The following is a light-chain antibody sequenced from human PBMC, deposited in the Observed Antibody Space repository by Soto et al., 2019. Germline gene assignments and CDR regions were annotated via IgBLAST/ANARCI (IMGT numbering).Light chain of an antibody. Sequence: EEGVSMSPATVSVCIGERATLSWRASQSVARNLAWYQQKPGQAPRLLIYAASTRATGTPARFSGSGSGTEFTLTISSLQSDDCAMYYCQQYNNRPDTFGQGTKVDIK. V-gene: IGKV3-15*01. CDR2: AAS. CDR3: QQYNNRPDT. J-gene: IGKJ1*01. CDR1: QSVARN.